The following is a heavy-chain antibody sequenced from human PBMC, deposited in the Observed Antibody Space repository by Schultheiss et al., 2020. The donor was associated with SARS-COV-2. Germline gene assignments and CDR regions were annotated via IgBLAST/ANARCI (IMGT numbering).Heavy chain of an antibody. D-gene: IGHD3-3*01. CDR2: IYSSGST. V-gene: IGHV4-30-4*01. Sequence: SETLSLTCTVSGGSIRSTDFYWSWIRRSPGKGLECIGYIYSSGSTYYNPSPKSRVFMSVDTSKNQFSLTVYSVTAADTAVYYCARGNDFVYFFDSWGQGTLVTVSS. CDR3: ARGNDFVYFFDS. CDR1: GGSIRSTDFY. J-gene: IGHJ4*02.